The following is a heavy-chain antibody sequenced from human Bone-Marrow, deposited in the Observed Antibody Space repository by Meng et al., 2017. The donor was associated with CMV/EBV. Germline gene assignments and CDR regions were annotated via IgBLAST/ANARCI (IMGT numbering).Heavy chain of an antibody. CDR1: GFTFSNYA. Sequence: ETLSRTCAASGFTFSNYAMSWVRQAPGKGLEWVAAISKSGGNTYTADSVKGRFTISRDNSKNTLYLQMNSLRAEDTAVYYCARVRPLGRGSGSYSGGNYYYGMDVWGQGTTVTVSS. V-gene: IGHV3-23*01. CDR2: ISKSGGNT. CDR3: ARVRPLGRGSGSYSGGNYYYGMDV. J-gene: IGHJ6*02. D-gene: IGHD3-10*01.